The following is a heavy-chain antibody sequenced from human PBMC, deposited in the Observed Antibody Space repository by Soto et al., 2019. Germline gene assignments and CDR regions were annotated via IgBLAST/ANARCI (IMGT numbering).Heavy chain of an antibody. CDR2: ISWNSGSI. CDR1: GFTFDDYA. J-gene: IGHJ4*02. V-gene: IGHV3-9*01. CDR3: ANGAPSIFGVACGIWNY. D-gene: IGHD3-3*01. Sequence: EVQLVESGGGLVQPGRSLRLSCAASGFTFDDYAMHWVRQAPGKGLEWVSGISWNSGSIGYADSVKGPFTISRDNAKNSLYLQMSSLRAEDTALYYCANGAPSIFGVACGIWNYWGQGTLVTVSS.